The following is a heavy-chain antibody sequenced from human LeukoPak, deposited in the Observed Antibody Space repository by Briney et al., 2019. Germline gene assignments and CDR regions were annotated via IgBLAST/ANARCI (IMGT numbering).Heavy chain of an antibody. D-gene: IGHD1-7*01. V-gene: IGHV1-69*01. CDR1: GGTFSSYA. CDR2: IIPIFGTA. J-gene: IGHJ4*02. CDR3: ARGLFSVELFDY. Sequence: SVKVSCKASGGTFSSYAISWVRQAPGQGLEWMGGIIPIFGTANYAQKFQGRVTNTADESTSTAYMELSSLRSEDTAVYYCARGLFSVELFDYCGQGTLVTVSS.